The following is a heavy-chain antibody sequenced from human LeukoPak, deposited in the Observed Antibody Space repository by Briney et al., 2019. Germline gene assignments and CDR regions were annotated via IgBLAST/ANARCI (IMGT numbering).Heavy chain of an antibody. J-gene: IGHJ4*02. CDR1: GYTFTSYG. V-gene: IGHV1-18*01. Sequence: GASVKVSCKASGYTFTSYGISWVRQAPGQGLEWMAWISGYNGNTNYAQKFQGRVTTTTDTSTSTAYMELRSLRSDDTAVYYCARDERRYQLLVSDFDYWGQGTLVTVSS. D-gene: IGHD2-2*01. CDR2: ISGYNGNT. CDR3: ARDERRYQLLVSDFDY.